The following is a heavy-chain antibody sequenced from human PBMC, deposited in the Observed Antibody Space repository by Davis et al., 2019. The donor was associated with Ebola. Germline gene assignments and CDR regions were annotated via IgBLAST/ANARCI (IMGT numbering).Heavy chain of an antibody. CDR1: GFTFSGST. J-gene: IGHJ4*02. D-gene: IGHD2-15*01. CDR2: IRSKANSSAT. CDR3: SVPGGSGDY. V-gene: IGHV3-73*01. Sequence: GGSLRLSCAASGFTFSGSTMHWVRQASGKGLEWVGRIRSKANSSATAYAASVKGRFTISRDDSKNTAYLQMNSLKTEDAAVYYCSVPGGSGDYWGQGTLVTVSS.